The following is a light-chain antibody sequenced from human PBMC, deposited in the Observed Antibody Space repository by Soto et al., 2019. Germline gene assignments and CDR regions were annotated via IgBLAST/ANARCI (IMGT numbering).Light chain of an antibody. V-gene: IGKV1-5*01. CDR3: QQYNNFPFT. J-gene: IGKJ4*01. CDR2: DAS. Sequence: DIQMTQSPSTLPASVGDRVTITCRASQSLSSWLAWYQQKPGKAPKLLIYDASSLESGVPSRFSGSGSGTEFTLTISSLQPDDFATYYCQQYNNFPFTFGGGTKVDIK. CDR1: QSLSSW.